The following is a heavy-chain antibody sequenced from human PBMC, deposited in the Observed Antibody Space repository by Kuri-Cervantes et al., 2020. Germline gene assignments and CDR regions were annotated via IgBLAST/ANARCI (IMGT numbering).Heavy chain of an antibody. V-gene: IGHV1-18*01. J-gene: IGHJ6*04. D-gene: IGHD3-10*01. Sequence: ASVKVSCKASGYTFTSYGISWVRQAPGQGLEWMGWISAYNGNTNYAQKLQGRVTMTTDTSTSTAYMGLRSLRSDDTAVYYCAREMGGLLWFGELLPMGYYYYYGMDVWCKGTTVTVSS. CDR1: GYTFTSYG. CDR3: AREMGGLLWFGELLPMGYYYYYGMDV. CDR2: ISAYNGNT.